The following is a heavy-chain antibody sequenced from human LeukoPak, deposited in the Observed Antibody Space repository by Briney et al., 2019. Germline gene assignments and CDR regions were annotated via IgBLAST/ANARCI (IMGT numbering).Heavy chain of an antibody. CDR3: ARGPVTIFGVVKYNWSDP. J-gene: IGHJ5*02. CDR1: GGSISSSSYY. CDR2: INHSGST. D-gene: IGHD3-3*01. V-gene: IGHV4-39*07. Sequence: KASETLSLTCTVSGGSISSSSYYWGWIRQPPGKGLEWIGEINHSGSTNYNPSLKSRVTISVDTSKNQFSLKLSSVTAADTAVYYCARGPVTIFGVVKYNWSDPWGQGTLVTVSS.